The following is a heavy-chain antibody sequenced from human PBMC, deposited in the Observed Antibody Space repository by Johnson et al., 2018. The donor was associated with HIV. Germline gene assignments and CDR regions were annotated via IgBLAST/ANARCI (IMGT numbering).Heavy chain of an antibody. J-gene: IGHJ3*02. CDR2: INWNGGST. Sequence: MLLVESGGGVVRPGGSLRLSCAASGFTFDDYGMSWVRQAPGQGLEWVSGINWNGGSTGYADSVKGRGTLARDNAKNSLYLQMNGLRAEDTALYYCARASVQWELRDYDAFDIWGQGTMVTVSS. D-gene: IGHD1-26*01. CDR1: GFTFDDYG. V-gene: IGHV3-20*04. CDR3: ARASVQWELRDYDAFDI.